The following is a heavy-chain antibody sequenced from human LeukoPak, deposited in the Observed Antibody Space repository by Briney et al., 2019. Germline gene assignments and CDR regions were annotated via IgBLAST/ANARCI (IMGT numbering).Heavy chain of an antibody. D-gene: IGHD1-26*01. V-gene: IGHV4-39*01. Sequence: PSETLSLTCTVSGGSISSSSYYWGWIRQPPGKGLEWIGSIYYNGSTYYNPSLKSRVTISVDTSKNQFSLKLSSVTAADTAVYYCASPKWELRGFDPWGQGTLVTVSS. J-gene: IGHJ5*02. CDR3: ASPKWELRGFDP. CDR2: IYYNGST. CDR1: GGSISSSSYY.